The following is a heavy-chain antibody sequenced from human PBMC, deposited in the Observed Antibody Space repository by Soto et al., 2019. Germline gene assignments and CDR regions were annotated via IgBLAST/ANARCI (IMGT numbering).Heavy chain of an antibody. Sequence: ASVKVSCKASGGTFSSYAISWVRQAPGQGLEWMGGIIPIFGTANYAQKFQGRVTITADESTSTAYMELSSLRSEDTAVYYCARDHATSGYCSSTSCHYYFDYWGQGTLVTVSS. CDR3: ARDHATSGYCSSTSCHYYFDY. CDR2: IIPIFGTA. J-gene: IGHJ4*02. CDR1: GGTFSSYA. V-gene: IGHV1-69*13. D-gene: IGHD2-2*01.